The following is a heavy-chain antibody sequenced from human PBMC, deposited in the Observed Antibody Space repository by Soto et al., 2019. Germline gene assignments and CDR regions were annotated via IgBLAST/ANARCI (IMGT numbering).Heavy chain of an antibody. Sequence: QLQAQESGPGLVKPSETLSLTCTVSDDSISGHYWSWIRQPPGKGLEYIGYIYYSGTTHYNPSLRSRVTMSVDTSKNQISLSLTSVTAADTAVYFCARLTKYTSHAHYFDNWGQGTLVIVSS. CDR1: DDSISGHY. CDR2: IYYSGTT. CDR3: ARLTKYTSHAHYFDN. V-gene: IGHV4-59*11. J-gene: IGHJ4*02. D-gene: IGHD2-2*02.